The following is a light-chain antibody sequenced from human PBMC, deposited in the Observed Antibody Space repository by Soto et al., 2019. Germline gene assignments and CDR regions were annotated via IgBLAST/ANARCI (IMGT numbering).Light chain of an antibody. CDR1: QSISSW. V-gene: IGKV1-5*01. Sequence: IRRTQSRSTLSASVGDRVTITCRASQSISSWVAWYQQKPGKAPKLLIYDASSLESGVPSRFSGSGSGTELTLTISSLQPDDFVTYYSQLYNSLLWTFGEGTKVDIK. CDR2: DAS. J-gene: IGKJ1*01. CDR3: QLYNSLLWT.